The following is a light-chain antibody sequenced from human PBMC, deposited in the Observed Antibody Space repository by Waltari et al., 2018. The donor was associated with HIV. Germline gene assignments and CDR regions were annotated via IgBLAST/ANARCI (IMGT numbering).Light chain of an antibody. CDR2: WAS. CDR1: PSVLYSSNNKNY. J-gene: IGKJ2*01. CDR3: QQYYSTPYT. Sequence: DIVMTQSPDSLTVFLGERPTITCKSSPSVLYSSNNKNYLAWYQQKAGQPPKLLIYWASTRESGVPDRFSASGSGTDFSLTISSLQAEDVAVYYCQQYYSTPYTFGQGTKLEIK. V-gene: IGKV4-1*01.